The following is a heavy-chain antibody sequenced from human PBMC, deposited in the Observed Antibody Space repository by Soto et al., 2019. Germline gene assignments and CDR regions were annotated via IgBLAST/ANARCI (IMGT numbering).Heavy chain of an antibody. V-gene: IGHV3-23*01. Sequence: LSCVASGFTFSNYAMSWVRQAPGKGLEWVSSISGGGGRTYYADSVKGRFTISRDNSMDTLYLQMNSMRAEDTAVYYCAKDTSGWYKDYWGQGTLVTVSS. D-gene: IGHD6-19*01. CDR3: AKDTSGWYKDY. J-gene: IGHJ4*02. CDR2: ISGGGGRT. CDR1: GFTFSNYA.